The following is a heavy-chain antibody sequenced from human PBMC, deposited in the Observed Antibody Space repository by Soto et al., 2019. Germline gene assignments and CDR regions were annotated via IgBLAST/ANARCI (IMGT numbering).Heavy chain of an antibody. D-gene: IGHD1-20*01. CDR1: GDSISSPTFY. Sequence: QLQLQESGPGLVKPSETLSLTCIVSGDSISSPTFYWGWLRQPPGKGLAWIGSGYYYGRVDYNPSLRGRVPIAVDTSENHFSLSLNSVTAADTAVYYFARHPTILPLPVYATHYVNYWGQGALVTVSS. CDR3: ARHPTILPLPVYATHYVNY. V-gene: IGHV4-39*01. CDR2: GYYYGRV. J-gene: IGHJ4*02.